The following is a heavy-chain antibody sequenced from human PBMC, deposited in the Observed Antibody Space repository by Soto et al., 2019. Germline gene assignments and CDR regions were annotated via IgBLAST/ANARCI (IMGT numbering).Heavy chain of an antibody. J-gene: IGHJ4*02. CDR2: INHSGST. Sequence: SETLSLTCGVYGGSFSGYSWTWIRQSPGKGLEWIGQINHSGSTNSNPSLKSRVTISLVTSKNQFSLELTSVTAADTAVYYCARGLFSENYYSGGWYYFDSWGQGTLVTVSS. D-gene: IGHD1-26*01. CDR1: GGSFSGYS. V-gene: IGHV4-34*01. CDR3: ARGLFSENYYSGGWYYFDS.